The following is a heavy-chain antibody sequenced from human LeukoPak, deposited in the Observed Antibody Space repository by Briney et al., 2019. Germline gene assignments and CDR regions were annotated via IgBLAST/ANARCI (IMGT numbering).Heavy chain of an antibody. CDR1: GFTFSSYA. J-gene: IGHJ6*02. V-gene: IGHV3-23*01. CDR3: AKGPTGTVAGYYYYGMDV. CDR2: ISGSGGST. Sequence: GGSLRLSCAASGFTFSSYAMSWVRQAPGKGLEWVPAISGSGGSTYYADSVKGRFTISRDNSKNTLYLQMNSLRAEDTAVYYCAKGPTGTVAGYYYYGMDVWGQGTTVTVSS. D-gene: IGHD6-19*01.